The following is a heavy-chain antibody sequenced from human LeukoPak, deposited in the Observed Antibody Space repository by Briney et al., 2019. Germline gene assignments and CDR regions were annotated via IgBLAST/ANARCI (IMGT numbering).Heavy chain of an antibody. D-gene: IGHD3-10*01. J-gene: IGHJ4*02. CDR2: IKEDGSEK. CDR3: ARDYYYHFDY. CDR1: GFTFSTYF. Sequence: PGGSLRLSCADSGFTFSTYFMSWVRQAPGKGLEWVANIKEDGSEKYYVDSVKGRFTTSRDNAKNSLYLQMNSLRAEDTAVYYCARDYYYHFDYWGQGTLVTVSS. V-gene: IGHV3-7*01.